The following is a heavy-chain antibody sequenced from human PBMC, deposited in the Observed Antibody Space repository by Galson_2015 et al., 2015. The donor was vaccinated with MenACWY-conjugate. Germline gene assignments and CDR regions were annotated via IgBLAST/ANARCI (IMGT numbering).Heavy chain of an antibody. V-gene: IGHV4-34*01. CDR2: IPPGGST. CDR3: ARGTDSSKTKN. CDR1: GGSFSGYH. Sequence: ETLSLTCTLYGGSFSGYHWSWIRQPPGKGLEWIGEIPPGGSTNYNPSLKSRVNISVDTSKSQFSLQLTSVTAADTAVYYCARGTDSSKTKNWGQGTLVTVSS. J-gene: IGHJ4*02. D-gene: IGHD6-13*01.